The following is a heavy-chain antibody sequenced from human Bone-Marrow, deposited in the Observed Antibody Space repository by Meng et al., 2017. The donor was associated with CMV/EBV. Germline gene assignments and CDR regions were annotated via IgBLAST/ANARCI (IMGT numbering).Heavy chain of an antibody. Sequence: GESLKISCAASGFTVSSNYMSWVRQAPGKGLEWVGRIRSETDGGIAEYAASVEGRFTISRDDSRKTLSLQMTSLKIDDAGVYYCTMDLTTVTPSHYYYGMDVWGQGTTVTVSS. V-gene: IGHV3-15*01. J-gene: IGHJ6*02. CDR3: TMDLTTVTPSHYYYGMDV. CDR1: GFTVSSNY. D-gene: IGHD4-11*01. CDR2: IRSETDGGIA.